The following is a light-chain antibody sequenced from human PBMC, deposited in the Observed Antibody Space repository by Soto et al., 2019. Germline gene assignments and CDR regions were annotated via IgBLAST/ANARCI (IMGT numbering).Light chain of an antibody. CDR2: GAS. V-gene: IGKV3-15*01. CDR3: QQYNNWPPNT. J-gene: IGKJ1*01. CDR1: QSVSSN. Sequence: EIVITQSPATRSVSPGERATLCCRASQSVSSNLAWYQQKPGQAPRLLIYGASTRATGIPARFSGSGSGTEFTLTISSLQSEDFVVYYCQQYNNWPPNTFGQGTKVDIK.